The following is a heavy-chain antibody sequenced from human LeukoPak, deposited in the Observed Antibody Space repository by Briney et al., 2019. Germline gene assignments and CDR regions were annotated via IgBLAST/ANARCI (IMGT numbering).Heavy chain of an antibody. V-gene: IGHV3-13*05. D-gene: IGHD3-10*01. J-gene: IGHJ6*04. Sequence: PGGSLRLSCVASGFTFSSNGMHWVRHAAGKGLEWVSGIDTAGDPCYPGSVKGRFTISRENAKNSLYLQMNSLTAGDTAAYYCARGYGSGSYAGMDVWGKGTTVTVSS. CDR1: GFTFSSNG. CDR2: IDTAGDP. CDR3: ARGYGSGSYAGMDV.